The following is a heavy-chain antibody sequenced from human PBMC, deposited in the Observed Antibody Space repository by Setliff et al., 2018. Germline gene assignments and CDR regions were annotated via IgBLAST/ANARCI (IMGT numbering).Heavy chain of an antibody. D-gene: IGHD3-3*02. Sequence: GGSLRLSCAASGFTFSTYSMSWARQAPGKGLEWVSAISGDSVSIYYADSVKGRFTISRDNSKNTLYLQMNSLRAEDTAVYYCAKDPARIFGVVINAFDYWGQGTLVTVSS. CDR1: GFTFSTYS. CDR2: ISGDSVSI. CDR3: AKDPARIFGVVINAFDY. J-gene: IGHJ4*02. V-gene: IGHV3-23*01.